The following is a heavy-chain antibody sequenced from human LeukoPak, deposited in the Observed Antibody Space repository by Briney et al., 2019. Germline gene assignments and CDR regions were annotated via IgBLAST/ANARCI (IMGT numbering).Heavy chain of an antibody. Sequence: GGSLRLSCAAFGFTFSSYAMSWVRQAPGNGLEWVSAISGSGGRTYYADSVKGRFTISRDKSKNTLYLQMNSLRAEDTAVYYCAKDHGMIAFGGVIVPEYYFDYWGQGTLVTVSS. J-gene: IGHJ4*02. CDR2: ISGSGGRT. V-gene: IGHV3-23*01. CDR3: AKDHGMIAFGGVIVPEYYFDY. D-gene: IGHD3-16*02. CDR1: GFTFSSYA.